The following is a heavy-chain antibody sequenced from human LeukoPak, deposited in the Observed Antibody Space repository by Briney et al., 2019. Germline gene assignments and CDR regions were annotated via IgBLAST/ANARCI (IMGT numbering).Heavy chain of an antibody. Sequence: PSETLSLTCTVSGDSISSTSYYWGWIRQPPGKGLEWIGTIYYSGRTYYNPSLKSRVTIFVDTAKNQVSLKLSSVTAADTAVYYCARPSGSYRAEYFQHWGQGTLVTVCS. CDR1: GDSISSTSYY. D-gene: IGHD1-26*01. V-gene: IGHV4-39*01. CDR3: ARPSGSYRAEYFQH. CDR2: IYYSGRT. J-gene: IGHJ1*01.